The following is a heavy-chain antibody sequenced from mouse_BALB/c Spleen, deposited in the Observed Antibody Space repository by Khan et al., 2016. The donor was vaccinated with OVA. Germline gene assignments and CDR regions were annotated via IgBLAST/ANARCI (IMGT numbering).Heavy chain of an antibody. CDR1: GYTFTDYY. D-gene: IGHD1-2*01. CDR3: ARRNYFGYTFAY. J-gene: IGHJ3*01. CDR2: ISPGRGDT. Sequence: QVQLQQSGAELARPGASVKLSCKASGYTFTDYYINWVKQRTGQGLEWIGEISPGRGDTYYNEKFKGKATLTAEKSSSTAYMQLSSLPSKASAVYFCARRNYFGYTFAYWGQGTLVTVSA. V-gene: IGHV1-77*01.